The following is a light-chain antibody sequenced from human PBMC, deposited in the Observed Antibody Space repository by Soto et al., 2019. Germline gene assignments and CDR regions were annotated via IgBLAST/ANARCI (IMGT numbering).Light chain of an antibody. CDR1: ENVRTK. Sequence: EIVMTQSPASLSVSPGEGASLSCRASENVRTKVGWYQQKAGQAPRLLIYGASTRATGVPDRFSGSGSGTQFTLTISRLQSEDSAVYYCQQRSNWPTFGQGTKVDIK. J-gene: IGKJ1*01. V-gene: IGKV3-15*01. CDR2: GAS. CDR3: QQRSNWPT.